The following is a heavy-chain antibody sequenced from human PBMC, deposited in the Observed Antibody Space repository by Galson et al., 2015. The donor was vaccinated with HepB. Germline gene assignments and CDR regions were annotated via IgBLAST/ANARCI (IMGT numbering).Heavy chain of an antibody. CDR1: GFTFSSYA. CDR3: AKDRFYSSWTGAEYFQH. Sequence: SLRLSCAASGFTFSSYAMSWVRQAPGKGLEWVSAISGSGGSTYYADSVKGRFTISRDNSKNTLYLQMNSLRAEDTAVYYCAKDRFYSSWTGAEYFQHWGQGTLVTVSS. V-gene: IGHV3-23*01. CDR2: ISGSGGST. J-gene: IGHJ1*01. D-gene: IGHD6-13*01.